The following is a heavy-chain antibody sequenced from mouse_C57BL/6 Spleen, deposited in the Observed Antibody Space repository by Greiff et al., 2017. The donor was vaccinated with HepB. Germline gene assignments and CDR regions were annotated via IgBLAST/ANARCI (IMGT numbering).Heavy chain of an antibody. V-gene: IGHV5-6*02. CDR3: ARHEVTTVVARYFDY. J-gene: IGHJ2*01. Sequence: DVKLVESGGDLVKPGGSLKLSCAASGFTFSSYGMSWVRQTPDKRLEWVATISSGGSYTYYPDSVKGRFTISRDNAKNTLYLQMSSLKSEDTAMYYCARHEVTTVVARYFDYWGQGTTLTVSS. CDR1: GFTFSSYG. CDR2: ISSGGSYT. D-gene: IGHD1-1*01.